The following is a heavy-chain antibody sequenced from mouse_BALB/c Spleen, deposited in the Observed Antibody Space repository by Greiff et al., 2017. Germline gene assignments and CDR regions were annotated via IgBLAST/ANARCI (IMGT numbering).Heavy chain of an antibody. Sequence: VQLQQSGPELMKPGASVKISCKASGYSFTSYYMHWVKQSYGNSLEWIGYIDPFNGGTSYNQKFKGKATLTVDKSSSTAYMHLSSLTSEDSAVYYCARKLGYYFDYWGQGTTLTVSS. J-gene: IGHJ2*01. V-gene: IGHV1-31*01. CDR3: ARKLGYYFDY. D-gene: IGHD4-1*01. CDR2: IDPFNGGT. CDR1: GYSFTSYY.